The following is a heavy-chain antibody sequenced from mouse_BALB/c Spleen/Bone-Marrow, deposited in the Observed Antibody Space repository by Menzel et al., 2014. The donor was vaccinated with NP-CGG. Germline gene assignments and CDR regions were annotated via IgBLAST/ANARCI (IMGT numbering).Heavy chain of an antibody. CDR2: INPSNGGT. CDR3: TRSRYDYDNAMDC. Sequence: QLQQSGAELVKPGASVKLSCKASGYTFTSYYMYWVKQRPGQGLEWIGEINPSNGGTNFNEKFKSKATLTVDKSSSTAYMQLSSLTSEDSAVYYCTRSRYDYDNAMDCWGQGTSVTVSS. V-gene: IGHV1S81*02. CDR1: GYTFTSYY. J-gene: IGHJ4*01. D-gene: IGHD2-4*01.